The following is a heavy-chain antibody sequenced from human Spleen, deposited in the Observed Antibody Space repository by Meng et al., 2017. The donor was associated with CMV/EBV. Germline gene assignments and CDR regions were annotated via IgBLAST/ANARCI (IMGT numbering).Heavy chain of an antibody. CDR2: INHSGST. CDR3: ARDEDSSSWFPQGSYC. V-gene: IGHV4-34*01. CDR1: GGSFSGYY. D-gene: IGHD6-13*01. J-gene: IGHJ4*02. Sequence: SETLSLTCAVYGGSFSGYYWSWIRQPPGKGLEWIGEINHSGSTNYNPSLKSRVTISVDTSKNQFSLKLSSVTAADTAVYYCARDEDSSSWFPQGSYCWGQGTLVTVSS.